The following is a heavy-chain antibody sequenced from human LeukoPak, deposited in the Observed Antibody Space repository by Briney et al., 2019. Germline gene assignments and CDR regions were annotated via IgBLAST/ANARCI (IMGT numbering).Heavy chain of an antibody. V-gene: IGHV4-59*01. J-gene: IGHJ3*02. CDR3: ARDGHSSGLDAFDI. Sequence: SETLSLTCTVSGASLSGFYWSWIRQPPGAGLEWIGYVYYSGSSTYNPSLKSRVTISVDTSKNQFSLRLGSVTAADTAVYYCARDGHSSGLDAFDIWGQGTMVTVSS. CDR2: VYYSGSS. D-gene: IGHD6-19*01. CDR1: GASLSGFY.